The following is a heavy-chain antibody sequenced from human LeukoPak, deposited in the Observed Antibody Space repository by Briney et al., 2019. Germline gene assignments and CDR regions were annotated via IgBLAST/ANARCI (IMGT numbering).Heavy chain of an antibody. D-gene: IGHD3-3*01. Sequence: ASVKVSCKASGYTFTGYYMHWVRQAPGQGLEWMGWINPNSGGTNYAQKFQGRVTMTRDTSIGTAYMELSRLRSDDTAVYYCARVRRFFGGFDYWGQGTLVAVSS. CDR1: GYTFTGYY. CDR3: ARVRRFFGGFDY. CDR2: INPNSGGT. V-gene: IGHV1-2*02. J-gene: IGHJ4*02.